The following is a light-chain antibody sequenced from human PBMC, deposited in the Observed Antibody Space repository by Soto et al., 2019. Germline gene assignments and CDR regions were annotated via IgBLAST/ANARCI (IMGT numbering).Light chain of an antibody. CDR3: QQYNNWPPHT. CDR1: QSVRSD. Sequence: EIVMTQSPATLSVSPGERATLSCRASQSVRSDLAWYQQKPGQAPRLLIYGASSRATGIPARFSGSGSATEFTLTISSLQSEDFAVYYCQQYNNWPPHTFGQGTRLEIK. CDR2: GAS. J-gene: IGKJ2*01. V-gene: IGKV3-15*01.